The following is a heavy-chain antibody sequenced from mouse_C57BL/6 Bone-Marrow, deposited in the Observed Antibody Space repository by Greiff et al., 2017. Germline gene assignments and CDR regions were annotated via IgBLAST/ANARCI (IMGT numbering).Heavy chain of an antibody. V-gene: IGHV1-50*01. D-gene: IGHD2-4*01. CDR2: IDPSDSYT. CDR1: GYTFTSYW. J-gene: IGHJ4*01. CDR3: ARHDYDGDYYAMDY. Sequence: QSCKASGYTFTSYWMQWVKQRPGQGLEWIGEIDPSDSYTNYNQKFKGKATLTVDTSSSTAYMQLSSLTSEDSAVYYCARHDYDGDYYAMDYWGQGTSVTVSS.